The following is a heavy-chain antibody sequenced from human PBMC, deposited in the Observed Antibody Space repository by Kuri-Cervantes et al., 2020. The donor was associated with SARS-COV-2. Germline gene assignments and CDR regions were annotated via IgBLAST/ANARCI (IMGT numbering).Heavy chain of an antibody. CDR2: IIPIFGTA. CDR1: GGTFSSYA. V-gene: IGHV1-69*13. CDR3: ARDPSTYRAAAGYFDY. J-gene: IGHJ4*02. Sequence: SVKVSCKASGGTFSSYAISWVRQAPGQGLEWMGRIIPIFGTANYAQKSQGRVTITADESTSTAYMELSSLRSEDTAVYYCARDPSTYRAAAGYFDYWGQGTLVTVSS. D-gene: IGHD6-13*01.